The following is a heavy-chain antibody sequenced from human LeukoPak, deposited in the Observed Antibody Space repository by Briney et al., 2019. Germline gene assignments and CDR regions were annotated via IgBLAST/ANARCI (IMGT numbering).Heavy chain of an antibody. D-gene: IGHD1-26*01. J-gene: IGHJ5*02. CDR3: ARDGCPTTKSGCVGNWFDP. CDR2: MYYTGST. CDR1: GGSISSYY. Sequence: SETLSLTCTVSGGSISSYYWSWIRQPPRKGLEWIGYMYYTGSTNYNPSLKSRLTISVDTSKNQFSLRLSSVTAADTAAYYCARDGCPTTKSGCVGNWFDPWGQGTLVTVSS. V-gene: IGHV4-59*01.